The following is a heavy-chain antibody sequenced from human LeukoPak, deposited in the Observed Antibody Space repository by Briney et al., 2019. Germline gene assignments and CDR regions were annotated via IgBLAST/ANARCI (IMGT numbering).Heavy chain of an antibody. Sequence: GGSLRLSCAASGFSFSNFAITWVRQAPGMGLEWVSSISGNGGSTYYADSVKGRFTVSRDNPRNTLFLQMDSLRPEDTAVYYCAKGGTARISTWYDNWGQGTLVTVSS. V-gene: IGHV3-23*01. CDR2: ISGNGGST. CDR3: AKGGTARISTWYDN. D-gene: IGHD6-13*01. J-gene: IGHJ4*02. CDR1: GFSFSNFA.